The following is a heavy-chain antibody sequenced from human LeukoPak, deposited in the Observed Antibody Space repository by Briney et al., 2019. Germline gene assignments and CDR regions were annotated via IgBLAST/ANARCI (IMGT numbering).Heavy chain of an antibody. Sequence: GASVKVSCKASGGTFISYAISWVRQAPGQGLEWMGGIIPIFGTANYAQKFQGRVTITADESTSTAYMELSSLRSEDTAVYYCASSMYYCSSTSCHTGGDYYYYGMDVWGQGTTVTVSS. V-gene: IGHV1-69*13. CDR1: GGTFISYA. D-gene: IGHD2-2*01. J-gene: IGHJ6*02. CDR2: IIPIFGTA. CDR3: ASSMYYCSSTSCHTGGDYYYYGMDV.